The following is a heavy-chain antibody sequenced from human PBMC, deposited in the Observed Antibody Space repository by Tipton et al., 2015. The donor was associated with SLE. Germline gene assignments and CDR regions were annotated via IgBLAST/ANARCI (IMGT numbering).Heavy chain of an antibody. V-gene: IGHV4-4*07. J-gene: IGHJ4*02. CDR3: ARQERSTGWYGAFDC. CDR2: IYSSGRT. CDR1: GASINNYF. Sequence: PGLVKPSETLSLTCNVSGASINNYFWSWIRQPAGKELEWIGRIYSSGRTNYNPSLKGRVTMSVDTSKNQFSLKLSSVTAADTAVYYCARQERSTGWYGAFDCWGQGALVTVSS. D-gene: IGHD6-19*01.